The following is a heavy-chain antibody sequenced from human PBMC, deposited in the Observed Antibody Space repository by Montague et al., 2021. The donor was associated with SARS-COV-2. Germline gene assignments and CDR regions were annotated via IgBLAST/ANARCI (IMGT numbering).Heavy chain of an antibody. J-gene: IGHJ4*02. Sequence: SVKVSCKASGYTFTSYGISWVRRAPGQGLEWMGWISAYNGNTNYAQKLQGRVTMTTDTSTSTAYMELRSLRSDDTAVYYCARAYYDFWSGYYTAGSYFDYWGQGTLVTVSS. CDR2: ISAYNGNT. V-gene: IGHV1-18*01. CDR1: GYTFTSYG. CDR3: ARAYYDFWSGYYTAGSYFDY. D-gene: IGHD3-3*01.